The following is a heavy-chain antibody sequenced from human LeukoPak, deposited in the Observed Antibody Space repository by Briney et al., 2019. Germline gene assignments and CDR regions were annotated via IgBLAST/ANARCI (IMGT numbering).Heavy chain of an antibody. Sequence: GSSVKVSCKASGGTFGSYAISWVRQAPGQGLEWMGRIIPIFGIANYAQKFQGRVTITADKSTSTAYMELSSLRSEDTAVYYCARDTRGYSYGMGDWFDPWGQGTLVTVSS. CDR2: IIPIFGIA. CDR3: ARDTRGYSYGMGDWFDP. D-gene: IGHD5-18*01. CDR1: GGTFGSYA. V-gene: IGHV1-69*04. J-gene: IGHJ5*02.